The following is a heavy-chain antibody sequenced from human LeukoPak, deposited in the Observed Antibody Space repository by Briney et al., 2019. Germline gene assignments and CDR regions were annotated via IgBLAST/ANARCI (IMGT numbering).Heavy chain of an antibody. CDR3: AKEPREYCSSTSGPNWVYS. D-gene: IGHD2-2*01. J-gene: IGHJ5*01. CDR2: ISASGGTT. CDR1: GFTFNDYA. Sequence: GGSLRLSCAASGFTFNDYAMGWVRQAPGKGLEWVSAISASGGTTYYADSVKGRFTIARYNSENTLFLQMNSLRAEDTAVYYCAKEPREYCSSTSGPNWVYSWGQGTLVTVSS. V-gene: IGHV3-23*01.